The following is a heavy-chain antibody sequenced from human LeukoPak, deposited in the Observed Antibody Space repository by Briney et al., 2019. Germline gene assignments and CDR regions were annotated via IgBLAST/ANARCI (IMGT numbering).Heavy chain of an antibody. D-gene: IGHD3-3*01. CDR3: ARWHPSWDFPY. CDR2: IYPRDSDT. V-gene: IGHV5-51*01. J-gene: IGHJ4*02. CDR1: GYNFASYW. Sequence: GESLKISCKGSGYNFASYWIGWVRQMPGKGPEWMGIIYPRDSDTRYSPSFQGQVTISADKSISTAYLQWSSLRASDTAMYYCARWHPSWDFPYWGQGTLVTVSS.